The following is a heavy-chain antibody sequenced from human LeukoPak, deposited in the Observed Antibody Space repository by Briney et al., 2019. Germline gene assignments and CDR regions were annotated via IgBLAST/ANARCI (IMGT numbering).Heavy chain of an antibody. CDR3: AKDAGGYSYGQR. CDR1: GFTFSSHG. Sequence: PGGSLRLSCAASGFTFSSHGMHWVRQAPGKGLEWVAVISYDGSNKYYADSVKGRFTISRDNSKNTLYLQMNSLRAEDTAVYYCAKDAGGYSYGQRWGQGTLVTVSS. V-gene: IGHV3-30*18. CDR2: ISYDGSNK. D-gene: IGHD5-18*01. J-gene: IGHJ4*02.